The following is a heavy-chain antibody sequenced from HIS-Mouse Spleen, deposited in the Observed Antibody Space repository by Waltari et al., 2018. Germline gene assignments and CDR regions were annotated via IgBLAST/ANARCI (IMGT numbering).Heavy chain of an antibody. CDR1: GGSISSSSYY. Sequence: QLQLQESGPGLVKPSETLSLTSTVSGGSISSSSYYWGWIRQPPGKGLEWIGSIYYSGSTNDTPRLKSRDTTSVDTSKHLFSLKLSSVTAADTAVYYCARLPRLRGSGSNSRFYFAYWGQGTLVTVSS. CDR3: ARLPRLRGSGSNSRFYFAY. V-gene: IGHV4-39*01. D-gene: IGHD3-10*01. CDR2: IYYSGST. J-gene: IGHJ4*02.